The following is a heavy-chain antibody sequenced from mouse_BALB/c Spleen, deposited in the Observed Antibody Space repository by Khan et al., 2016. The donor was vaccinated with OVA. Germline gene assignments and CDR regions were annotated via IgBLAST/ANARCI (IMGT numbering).Heavy chain of an antibody. J-gene: IGHJ4*01. CDR3: AKGVCSYYYALDY. CDR2: IWGGGST. Sequence: QVQLKESGPGLVAPSQSLSITCTVSGFSLSDYGVSWIRQPPGKGLEWLGVIWGGGSTYYNSALKSRLCISKDNSKSQVFLKMSSLQSDDTAMFYCAKGVCSYYYALDYWGQGTSVTVSS. CDR1: GFSLSDYG. V-gene: IGHV2-6-5*01.